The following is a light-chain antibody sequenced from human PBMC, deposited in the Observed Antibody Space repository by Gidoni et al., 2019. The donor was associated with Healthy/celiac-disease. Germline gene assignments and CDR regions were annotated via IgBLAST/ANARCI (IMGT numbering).Light chain of an antibody. CDR2: DAS. CDR1: QDISNY. CDR3: QQYDNLPPLT. J-gene: IGKJ4*01. V-gene: IGKV1-33*01. Sequence: DIQITQSPSSLSASVGDRVPITCQASQDISNYLNWYQQKPGKAPKLLIYDASNFETGVASRFSGSGTGTDFTFTISSLQPEDIATYYCQQYDNLPPLTFXGXTKVEIK.